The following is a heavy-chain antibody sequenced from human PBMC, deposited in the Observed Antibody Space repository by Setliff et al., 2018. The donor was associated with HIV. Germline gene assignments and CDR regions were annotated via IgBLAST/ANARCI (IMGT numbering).Heavy chain of an antibody. CDR2: IYGGGSYT. V-gene: IGHV3-23*03. CDR1: GFNFKNAW. J-gene: IGHJ6*03. Sequence: PGGSLRLSCAVSGFNFKNAWMSWVRQAPGKGLELVSAIYGGGSYTYYADSVKGRFTISRDNSQNTLYLQMSGLRVEDAAIYYCVKGAPDYDTNPFYYYFYMHVWGKGTTVTVSS. CDR3: VKGAPDYDTNPFYYYFYMHV. D-gene: IGHD4-17*01.